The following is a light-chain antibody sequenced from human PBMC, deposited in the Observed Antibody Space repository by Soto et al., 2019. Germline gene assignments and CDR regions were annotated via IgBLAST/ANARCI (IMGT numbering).Light chain of an antibody. J-gene: IGLJ2*01. CDR3: SSYTSSSPPL. Sequence: QSALTQPASVSGSPGQSITISCTGTSSDVGGYNYVSWYQQHPGKAPKLMTYDVSNRPSGVSNRFSGSKSGNTASLTISGLQAEDEADYYCSSYTSSSPPLFGGGTKVPVL. V-gene: IGLV2-14*01. CDR1: SSDVGGYNY. CDR2: DVS.